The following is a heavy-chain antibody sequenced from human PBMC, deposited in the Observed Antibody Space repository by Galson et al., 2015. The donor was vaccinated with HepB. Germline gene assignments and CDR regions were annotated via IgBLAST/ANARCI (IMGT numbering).Heavy chain of an antibody. D-gene: IGHD4-17*01. CDR3: ARDYGDYVRFDP. Sequence: SCKASGYTFTSYGISWVRQATGQGLEWMGWMSPNSGNTGYAQKFQGRVTMTRNTSISTAYMELSSLRSEDTAVYYCARDYGDYVRFDPWGQGTLVTVSS. J-gene: IGHJ5*02. CDR2: MSPNSGNT. CDR1: GYTFTSYG. V-gene: IGHV1-8*02.